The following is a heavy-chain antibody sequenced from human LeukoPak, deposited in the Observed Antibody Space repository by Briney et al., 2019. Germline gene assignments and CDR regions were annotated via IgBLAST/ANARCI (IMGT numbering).Heavy chain of an antibody. Sequence: QTGGSLRLSCAASGFSFSSYAMTWARQAPVKGLEWVSAISGDGTRTYYADSVKGRFTISRDNSKNTLYLQMNSLRGEDTAVYYCAKGSAGTYFDYWGQGTLVTVSS. D-gene: IGHD1-1*01. V-gene: IGHV3-23*01. CDR3: AKGSAGTYFDY. CDR1: GFSFSSYA. J-gene: IGHJ4*02. CDR2: ISGDGTRT.